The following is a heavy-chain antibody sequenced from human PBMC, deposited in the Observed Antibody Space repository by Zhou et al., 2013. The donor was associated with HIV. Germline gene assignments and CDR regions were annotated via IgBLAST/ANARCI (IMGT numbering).Heavy chain of an antibody. V-gene: IGHV1-69*04. D-gene: IGHD2-8*02. CDR2: IIPILGIA. CDR1: GGTFSSYA. J-gene: IGHJ6*03. CDR3: ASAPRYCTGGALVGCLYYMDV. Sequence: QVQLVQSGAEVKKPGSSVKVSCKASGGTFSSYAISWVRQAPGQGLEWMGRIIPILGIANYAQKFQGRVTITADKSTSTAYMELSSLRSEDTAVYYCASAPRYCTGGALVGCLYYMDVWGKGTTVTVSS.